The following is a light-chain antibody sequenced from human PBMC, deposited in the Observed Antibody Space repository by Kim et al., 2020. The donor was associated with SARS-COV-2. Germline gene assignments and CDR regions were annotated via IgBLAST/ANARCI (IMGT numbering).Light chain of an antibody. Sequence: SVKLACTLSSGHRSYAIAWHPQQPEKGPRYLMKLNSDGSHTKGDGIPDRFSGSSSGAERYLTISSLQSDDEADYYCQTWATAKGVFGGGTQLTVL. J-gene: IGLJ2*01. V-gene: IGLV4-69*01. CDR1: SGHRSYA. CDR2: LNSDGSH. CDR3: QTWATAKGV.